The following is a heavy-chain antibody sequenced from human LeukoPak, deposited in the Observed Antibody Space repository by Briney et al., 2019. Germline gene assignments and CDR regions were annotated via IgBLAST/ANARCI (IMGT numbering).Heavy chain of an antibody. J-gene: IGHJ5*02. V-gene: IGHV4-59*01. CDR1: GGPISSYY. Sequence: PSETLSLTCTVSGGPISSYYWSWIRQPPGKGLEWIGYIYYSGSTNYNPSLKSRVTISVDTSKNQFSLKLSSVTAADTAVYYCARGYSSSWYWFDPWGQGTLVTVSS. CDR3: ARGYSSSWYWFDP. CDR2: IYYSGST. D-gene: IGHD6-13*01.